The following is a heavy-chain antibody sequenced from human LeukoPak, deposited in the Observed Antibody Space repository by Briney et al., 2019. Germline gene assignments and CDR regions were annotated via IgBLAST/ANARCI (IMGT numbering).Heavy chain of an antibody. V-gene: IGHV4-34*01. D-gene: IGHD6-19*01. Sequence: PSETLSLTCAVYGGSLNGHYWSWIRQPPGKGLEWIGEGSESGGTKFNPSLKSRVTISADTSKNQFSLKLNSVTAADTAVYYCARHSREVDSSGWYSPMDIWGQGTMVTVSS. CDR2: GSESGGT. CDR1: GGSLNGHY. J-gene: IGHJ3*02. CDR3: ARHSREVDSSGWYSPMDI.